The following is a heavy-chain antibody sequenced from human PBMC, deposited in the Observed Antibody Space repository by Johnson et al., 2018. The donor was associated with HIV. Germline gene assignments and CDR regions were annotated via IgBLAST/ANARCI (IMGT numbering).Heavy chain of an antibody. V-gene: IGHV3-11*04. J-gene: IGHJ3*02. D-gene: IGHD3-22*01. CDR2: ISGSGSTI. CDR1: GFTFSNFA. Sequence: QVQLVESGGGLVKPGGSLRLSCAVSGFTFSNFAMHWVRQAPGKGLEWISYISGSGSTIYYADSVKGRFTISRDNAKNSVYLQKNNLRADDTTVYYCARRYYDSSGYYPNAFDIWGQGTMVTVSS. CDR3: ARRYYDSSGYYPNAFDI.